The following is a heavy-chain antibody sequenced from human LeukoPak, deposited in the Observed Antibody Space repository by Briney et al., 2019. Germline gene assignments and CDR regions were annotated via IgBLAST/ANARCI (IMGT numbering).Heavy chain of an antibody. J-gene: IGHJ5*01. D-gene: IGHD3-9*01. CDR2: INHCGST. CDR3: ARAGGLRYFDWLPSVWFDS. Sequence: PWESLSLTWAVDGGSFMGYYWSWIRQPPGKGLECIWEINHCGSTNYNASVKSRVTISVDRSKNQFSRKLSYVTVAVTAVYYCARAGGLRYFDWLPSVWFDSWGQGTLVTVSS. V-gene: IGHV4-34*01. CDR1: GGSFMGYY.